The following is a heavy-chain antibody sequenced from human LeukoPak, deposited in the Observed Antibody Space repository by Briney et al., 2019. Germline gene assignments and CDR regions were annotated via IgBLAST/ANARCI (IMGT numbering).Heavy chain of an antibody. CDR3: ARDPERYLRMGHYDY. V-gene: IGHV3-21*01. CDR2: IDYDSSHI. J-gene: IGHJ4*02. D-gene: IGHD3-16*01. Sequence: GGSLRLPCAGSGFTFSSSAMNWVRQVPGKGLEWVSSIDYDSSHIYYAASVRGRFSISRDNARDSVYLQMDSLRADDTAVYYCARDPERYLRMGHYDYWGQGTLVIVSS. CDR1: GFTFSSSA.